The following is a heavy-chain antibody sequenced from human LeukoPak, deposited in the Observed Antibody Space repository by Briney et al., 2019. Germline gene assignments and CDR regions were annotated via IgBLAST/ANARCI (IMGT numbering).Heavy chain of an antibody. CDR2: IKSKADGETI. CDR3: STLTSRGLSDS. V-gene: IGHV3-15*07. Sequence: GGSLRLSCAASGFTFTSAWMNWVRQAPGKGLEWVGRIKSKADGETIDYAAPVKGRFTFSRDDSTNMLYLQMNSLKSEDTAVYYCSTLTSRGLSDSWGQGTLVTVSS. D-gene: IGHD1-20*01. CDR1: GFTFTSAW. J-gene: IGHJ4*02.